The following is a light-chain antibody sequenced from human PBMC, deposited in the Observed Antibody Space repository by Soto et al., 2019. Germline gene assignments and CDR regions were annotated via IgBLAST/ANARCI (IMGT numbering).Light chain of an antibody. J-gene: IGKJ1*01. CDR3: QKYHSAPRT. CDR2: AAS. V-gene: IGKV1-27*01. Sequence: MKMSQSASSLSSSEADIGTATVRASQGISKYLAWYQQKPGKVPKLLIYAASTLQSGVPSRFSGSGSGTDFTLTISSLQPEDVATYYCQKYHSAPRTFGQGTKVDI. CDR1: QGISKY.